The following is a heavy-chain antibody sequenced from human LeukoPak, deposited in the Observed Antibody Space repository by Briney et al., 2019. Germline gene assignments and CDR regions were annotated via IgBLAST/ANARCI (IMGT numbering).Heavy chain of an antibody. CDR2: IDQGGST. CDR1: GGSFSGYG. Sequence: SETLSLACAVYGGSFSGYGWSWIRQAPGQGLEWIGDIDQGGSTNYNPSFKSRVTISTDTSKIQLSLKVRSVTAADTAIYYCARRGDGDYSTRYFDLWGRGTLVTVSS. V-gene: IGHV4-34*01. J-gene: IGHJ2*01. CDR3: ARRGDGDYSTRYFDL. D-gene: IGHD4-17*01.